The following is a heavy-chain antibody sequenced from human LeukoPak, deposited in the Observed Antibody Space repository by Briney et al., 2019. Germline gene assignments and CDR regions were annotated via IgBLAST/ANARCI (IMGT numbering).Heavy chain of an antibody. V-gene: IGHV3-21*01. Sequence: PGGSLRLSCAASGFTFSSYSMNWVPQAPGKGLEWVSSISSSSSYIYYADSVKGRFTISRDNAKNSLYLQMNSLRAEDTAVYYCARVGLAYCGGDCYTFDYWGQGTLVTVSS. J-gene: IGHJ4*02. CDR2: ISSSSSYI. D-gene: IGHD2-21*02. CDR3: ARVGLAYCGGDCYTFDY. CDR1: GFTFSSYS.